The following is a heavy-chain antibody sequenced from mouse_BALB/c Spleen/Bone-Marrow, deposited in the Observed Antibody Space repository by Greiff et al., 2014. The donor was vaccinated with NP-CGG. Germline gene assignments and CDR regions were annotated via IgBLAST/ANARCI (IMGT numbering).Heavy chain of an antibody. CDR2: IRNKANGYTT. J-gene: IGHJ1*01. CDR1: GFTFTDYY. D-gene: IGHD1-1*01. Sequence: EVKLVESGGGLVQPGGSLRLSCATSGFTFTDYYMSWVRQTPGKALEWLGFIRNKANGYTTDYSVSVKGRFTISRDNSQSILYLQRNTLRAEDSATYYCARDENYDIYWYFDVWGAGTTVTVSS. CDR3: ARDENYDIYWYFDV. V-gene: IGHV7-3*02.